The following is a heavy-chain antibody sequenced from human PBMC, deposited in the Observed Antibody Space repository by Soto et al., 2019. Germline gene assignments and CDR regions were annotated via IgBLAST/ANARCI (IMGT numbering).Heavy chain of an antibody. V-gene: IGHV3-74*01. CDR3: AGGMASLDV. J-gene: IGHJ6*02. Sequence: DAQLVESGGGVVQPGGSLRLSCAASGLSFNIYWMHWVRQVPGKGLVWLARINSDGSHTIYVDFVKGRFTISRDNAKNTVFLQMDSLRDEDTGVYYCAGGMASLDVWGQGTTVTVSS. CDR2: INSDGSHT. CDR1: GLSFNIYW.